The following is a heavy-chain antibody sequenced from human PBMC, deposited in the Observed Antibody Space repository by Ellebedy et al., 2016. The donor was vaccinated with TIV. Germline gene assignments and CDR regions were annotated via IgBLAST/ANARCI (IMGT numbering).Heavy chain of an antibody. D-gene: IGHD7-27*01. Sequence: GGSLRLXCAASGVSVGSNYMRWVRQAPGKGLEWVSLIYSAGSTYYADSVKDRFTISRDSSKNTLYLQMDSLRVEDTAVYYCARDPPSSSTRTWGWGQGTLVTVSS. J-gene: IGHJ4*02. CDR2: IYSAGST. CDR1: GVSVGSNY. CDR3: ARDPPSSSTRTWG. V-gene: IGHV3-66*01.